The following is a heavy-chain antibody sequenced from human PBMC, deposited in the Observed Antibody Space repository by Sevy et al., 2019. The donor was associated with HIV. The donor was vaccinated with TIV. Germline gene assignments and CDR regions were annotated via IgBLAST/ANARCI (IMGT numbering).Heavy chain of an antibody. CDR3: AKGGGGHYDPDEIGYYFYYYNMDV. CDR2: ISGSGTRT. J-gene: IGHJ6*03. Sequence: GESLKISCAVSGFSFDSYGMTWVRQAPGKGLEWVSGISGSGTRTYYADSVKGRFSISRDNSKNRLYLQMNSLRSEDTAIYYLAKGGGGHYDPDEIGYYFYYYNMDVWGKGTTVTVSS. V-gene: IGHV3-23*01. D-gene: IGHD3-22*01. CDR1: GFSFDSYG.